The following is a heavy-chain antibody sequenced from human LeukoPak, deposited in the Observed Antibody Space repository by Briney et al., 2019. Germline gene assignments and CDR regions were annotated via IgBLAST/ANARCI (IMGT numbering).Heavy chain of an antibody. Sequence: WETLSLTCTVSGGSISSYYWSWIRQPPGKGLEWIGYIYYSGSTNYNPSLKSRVTVSVDTSKNQFSLKLSSVTAADTAVYYCARVGHSIAAAGTDYNWFDPWGQGTLVTVSS. CDR1: GGSISSYY. D-gene: IGHD6-13*01. V-gene: IGHV4-59*01. CDR3: ARVGHSIAAAGTDYNWFDP. J-gene: IGHJ5*02. CDR2: IYYSGST.